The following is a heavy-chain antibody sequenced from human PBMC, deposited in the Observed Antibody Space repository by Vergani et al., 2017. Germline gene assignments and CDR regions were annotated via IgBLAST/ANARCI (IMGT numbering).Heavy chain of an antibody. CDR2: INHSGST. CDR3: ARAPKVKTRLDY. Sequence: QVQLQQWGAGLLKPSETLPLTCAVYGGSFSGYYWSWIRQPPGKGLEWIGEINHSGSTNYNPSLKSRVTISVDTSKNQFSLKLSSVTAADTAVYYCARAPKVKTRLDYWGQGTLVTVSS. CDR1: GGSFSGYY. J-gene: IGHJ4*02. V-gene: IGHV4-34*01. D-gene: IGHD1-1*01.